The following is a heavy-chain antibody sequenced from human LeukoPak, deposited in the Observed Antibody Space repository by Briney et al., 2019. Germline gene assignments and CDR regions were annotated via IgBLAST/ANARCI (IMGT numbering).Heavy chain of an antibody. Sequence: GGSLRLSCAASGFTFSSYAMSWVRQAPGKGLEWVSAISGSGGSTYYADSVQGRFTISRDNSKNTLYLQMNSLTSEDTAVYYCARTPTPGSGSYFYWGQGALVTVSS. V-gene: IGHV3-23*01. CDR3: ARTPTPGSGSYFY. J-gene: IGHJ4*02. D-gene: IGHD3-10*01. CDR1: GFTFSSYA. CDR2: ISGSGGST.